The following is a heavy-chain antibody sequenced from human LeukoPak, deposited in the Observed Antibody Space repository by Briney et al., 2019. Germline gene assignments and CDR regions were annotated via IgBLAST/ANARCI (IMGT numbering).Heavy chain of an antibody. Sequence: PSETLSLTCNVSGGSISNYYWRWLRQPPGKGLEWIGYIYYSGSTNYNPSLKSRVTISVDTSKNQFSLKLSSVTAADTAVYYCARHDIEVVVAATRDRDAFAVWGQGTMVTVSS. V-gene: IGHV4-59*01. CDR3: ARHDIEVVVAATRDRDAFAV. CDR1: GGSISNYY. D-gene: IGHD2-15*01. CDR2: IYYSGST. J-gene: IGHJ3*01.